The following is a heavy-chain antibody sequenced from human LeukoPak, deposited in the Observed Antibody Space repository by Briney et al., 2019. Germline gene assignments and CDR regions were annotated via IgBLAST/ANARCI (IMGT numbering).Heavy chain of an antibody. CDR3: VKDTDSSGYYWDY. CDR2: ISGSGGST. V-gene: IGHV3-23*01. Sequence: GGSLRLSCAASRFTFSSYAMSWVRQAPGKGLEWVSTISGSGGSTYYADSVKGRFTISRDNSKNTLYLQMNSLRAEDTAVYYCVKDTDSSGYYWDYWGQGTLVTVSS. CDR1: RFTFSSYA. D-gene: IGHD3-22*01. J-gene: IGHJ4*02.